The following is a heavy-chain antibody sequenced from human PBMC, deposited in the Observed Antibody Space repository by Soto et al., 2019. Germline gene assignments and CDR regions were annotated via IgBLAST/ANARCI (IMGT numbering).Heavy chain of an antibody. J-gene: IGHJ6*02. CDR3: ATDRGAARRLVYDGMDD. Sequence: SETLSLTCTVSGGSITNGAYYWSWIRQHPGGGLEWIGYIYYSGNTYYNPSLKSRVTISVDTSKNQFSLKLSSVTAADTAVYYCATDRGAARRLVYDGMDDWGQGTMVTVSS. CDR2: IYYSGNT. CDR1: GGSITNGAYY. V-gene: IGHV4-31*03. D-gene: IGHD6-6*01.